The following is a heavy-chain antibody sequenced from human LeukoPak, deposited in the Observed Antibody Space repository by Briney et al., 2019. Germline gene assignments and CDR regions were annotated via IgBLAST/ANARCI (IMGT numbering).Heavy chain of an antibody. Sequence: ASVKVSCKASGYTFTGYYMHWVRQAPGQGLEWMGWINPNSGGTNYAQKFQGRVTMTGDTSISTAYMELSRLRSDDTAVYYCARVGGYEAPFDYWGQGTLVTVSS. CDR2: INPNSGGT. CDR3: ARVGGYEAPFDY. CDR1: GYTFTGYY. J-gene: IGHJ4*02. D-gene: IGHD5-12*01. V-gene: IGHV1-2*02.